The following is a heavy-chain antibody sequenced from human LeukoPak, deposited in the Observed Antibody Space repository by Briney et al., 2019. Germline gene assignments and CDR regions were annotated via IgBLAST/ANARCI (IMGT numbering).Heavy chain of an antibody. Sequence: GGSRRLSCPPSASXFSTYTMNWDRQAHEKGLEWISYISSSISNIYYADSVRGRFTISRDNAKNSLFLQMNNLRDKDTAIYYCARGRDWGFDYWGQGTLVTVSS. V-gene: IGHV3-48*02. CDR1: ASXFSTYT. CDR3: ARGRDWGFDY. J-gene: IGHJ4*02. CDR2: ISSSISNI. D-gene: IGHD7-27*01.